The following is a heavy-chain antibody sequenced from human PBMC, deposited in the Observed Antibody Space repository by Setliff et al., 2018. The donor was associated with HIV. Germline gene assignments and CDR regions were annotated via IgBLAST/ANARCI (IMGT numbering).Heavy chain of an antibody. J-gene: IGHJ3*02. CDR2: MHYSGTT. V-gene: IGHV4-39*07. Sequence: LSLTCIVSGGSTSSSSNYWGWIRQSPGKGLEWIGNMHYSGTTYYNPSLKSRVMISVDTSKNQFSLNLRSVTAADTAVYYCARVSSSSSGDAFDIWGQGTMVTVSS. CDR3: ARVSSSSSGDAFDI. CDR1: GGSTSSSSNY. D-gene: IGHD6-6*01.